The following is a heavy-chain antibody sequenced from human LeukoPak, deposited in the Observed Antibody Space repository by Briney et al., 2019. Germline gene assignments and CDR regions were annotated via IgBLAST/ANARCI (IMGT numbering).Heavy chain of an antibody. J-gene: IGHJ4*02. CDR2: IFDSGSTST. D-gene: IGHD6-19*01. CDR3: ARSNGYSSGWHDY. V-gene: IGHV4-59*08. CDR1: GGSISSYY. Sequence: PSETLSLTCTVSGGSISSYYWSWIRQPPGKGLEWIGYIFDSGSTSTSYNPSLKSRVTISVDMSKNQFSLKLSSVTAADTAVFYCARSNGYSSGWHDYWGQATLVTVSS.